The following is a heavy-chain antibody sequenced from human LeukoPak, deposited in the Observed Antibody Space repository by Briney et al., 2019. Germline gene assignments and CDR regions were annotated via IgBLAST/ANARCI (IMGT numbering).Heavy chain of an antibody. Sequence: SETLSLTCTVSGGSIRSSDYYWGWFRQPPGEGLEWIGSFSYSGSTYYNPSVKSRVTISVDTSKNQYSLKLSSVTAADTAVYYCAISRGRTYSYFDSWGQGTLVTVSS. V-gene: IGHV4-39*01. D-gene: IGHD1-26*01. J-gene: IGHJ4*02. CDR2: FSYSGST. CDR1: GGSIRSSDYY. CDR3: AISRGRTYSYFDS.